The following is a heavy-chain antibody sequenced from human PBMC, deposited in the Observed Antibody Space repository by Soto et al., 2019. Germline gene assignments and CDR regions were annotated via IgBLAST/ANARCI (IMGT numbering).Heavy chain of an antibody. J-gene: IGHJ3*02. D-gene: IGHD4-17*01. V-gene: IGHV1-8*01. CDR2: MNPNSGNT. CDR3: ARGSPPNYGDWGGDALDI. Sequence: ASVKVSCKASGYTFTSYDINWVRQATGQGLEWMGWMNPNSGNTGYAQKFQGRVTMTRNTSISTAYMELSSLRSEDTAVYYCARGSPPNYGDWGGDALDIWGQGTMVTVSS. CDR1: GYTFTSYD.